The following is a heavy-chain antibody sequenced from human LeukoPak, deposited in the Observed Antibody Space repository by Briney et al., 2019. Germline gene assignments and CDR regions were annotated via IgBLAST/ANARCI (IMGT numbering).Heavy chain of an antibody. CDR1: GFTFSDYS. CDR3: SSESRY. D-gene: IGHD3-22*01. J-gene: IGHJ4*02. CDR2: ITSSSDSI. Sequence: GGSLRLSCAASGFTFSDYSMNWVRQAPGKGLEWVSWITSSSDSIYYADSVKGRFTISRDNAKNSLYLQMNSLRDEDTAVYYCSSESRYWGQGTLVVVSS. V-gene: IGHV3-48*02.